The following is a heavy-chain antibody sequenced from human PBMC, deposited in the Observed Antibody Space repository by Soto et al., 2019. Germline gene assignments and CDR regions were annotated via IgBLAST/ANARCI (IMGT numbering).Heavy chain of an antibody. V-gene: IGHV3-33*01. D-gene: IGHD2-2*01. CDR2: IWYDGSNQ. Sequence: GGSLRLSCAASGFTFSTYAMHWVRQAPGKGLEWVAAIWYDGSNQYYGDSVKGRFTISRDNSKNTLYLQTNTLRAEDTAVYYCAREEDCSSSSCYRGHFDYWGQGTLVTVSS. CDR3: AREEDCSSSSCYRGHFDY. CDR1: GFTFSTYA. J-gene: IGHJ4*02.